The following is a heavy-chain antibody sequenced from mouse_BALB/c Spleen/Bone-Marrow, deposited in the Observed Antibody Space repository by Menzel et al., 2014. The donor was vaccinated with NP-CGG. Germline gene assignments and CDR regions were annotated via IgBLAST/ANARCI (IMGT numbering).Heavy chain of an antibody. CDR2: INTNGGDT. Sequence: VQLQQSGGGLVQPGGSLKLSCAASGFTFSNYGMSWVRQTPDKRLEFVATINTNGGDTYYPDSVKGRFTISRDNAKNTLYLQMSSLKSEDTAMYYCARGYDYDSWFAYWGQGTLVTVSA. V-gene: IGHV5-6-3*01. CDR3: ARGYDYDSWFAY. J-gene: IGHJ3*01. D-gene: IGHD2-4*01. CDR1: GFTFSNYG.